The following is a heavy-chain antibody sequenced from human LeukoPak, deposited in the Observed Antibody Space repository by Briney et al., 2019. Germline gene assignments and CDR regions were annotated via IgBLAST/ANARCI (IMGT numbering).Heavy chain of an antibody. V-gene: IGHV1-69*13. CDR3: ARVPADDYYYYYGMDV. D-gene: IGHD2-2*01. Sequence: SVKVSCKASGGIFSSYAISWVRQAPGQGLEWMGGIIPIFGTANYAQKFQGRVTITADESTSTAYMELSSLRSEDTAVYYCARVPADDYYYYYGMDVWGQGTTVTVSS. J-gene: IGHJ6*02. CDR2: IIPIFGTA. CDR1: GGIFSSYA.